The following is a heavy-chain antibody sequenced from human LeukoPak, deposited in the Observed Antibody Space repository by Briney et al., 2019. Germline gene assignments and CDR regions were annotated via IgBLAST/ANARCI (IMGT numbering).Heavy chain of an antibody. CDR1: GFTLSSYW. CDR3: AKDSAMTRIDY. CDR2: IEEDGSEK. Sequence: PGGSLRLSCAASGFTLSSYWMTWVRQAPGKGLEWVADIEEDGSEKYYVDSVKGRFTISRDNAKNSLYLQMNSLRVGDTALYYCAKDSAMTRIDYWGQGTLVTVSS. D-gene: IGHD4-11*01. V-gene: IGHV3-7*03. J-gene: IGHJ4*02.